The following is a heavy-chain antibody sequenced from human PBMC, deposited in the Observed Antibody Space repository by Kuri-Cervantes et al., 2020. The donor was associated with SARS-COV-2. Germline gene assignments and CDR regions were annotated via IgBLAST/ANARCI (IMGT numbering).Heavy chain of an antibody. D-gene: IGHD2-2*01. CDR1: GYTLTELS. CDR3: ARARVGSIVVVPAAPYYMDV. V-gene: IGHV1-24*01. CDR2: FDPEDGET. Sequence: ASVKVSCKVSGYTLTELSMRWVRQAPGKGLEWMGGFDPEDGETIYAQKFQGRVTMTRNTSISTAYMELSSLRSEDTAVYYCARARVGSIVVVPAAPYYMDVWGKGTTVTVSS. J-gene: IGHJ6*03.